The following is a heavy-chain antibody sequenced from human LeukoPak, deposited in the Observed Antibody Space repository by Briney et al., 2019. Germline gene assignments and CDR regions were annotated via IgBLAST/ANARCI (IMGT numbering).Heavy chain of an antibody. CDR3: ARPNPVDDAFDI. CDR1: GGTFSSYA. D-gene: IGHD1-14*01. J-gene: IGHJ3*02. V-gene: IGHV1-69*13. CDR2: IIPIFGTA. Sequence: SVKVSCKASGGTFSSYAISWVRQAPGQGLEWLGGIIPIFGTANYAQKFQGRVTITADESTSTAYMELSSLRSEDTAVYYCARPNPVDDAFDIWGQGTMVTVSS.